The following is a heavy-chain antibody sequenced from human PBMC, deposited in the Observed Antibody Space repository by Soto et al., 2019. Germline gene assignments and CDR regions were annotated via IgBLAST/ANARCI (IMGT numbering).Heavy chain of an antibody. Sequence: QVQLVESGGGVVQPGRSLRLSCAASGFTFSSYAMHWVRQAPGKGLEWVAVISYDGSNKYYADSVKGRFTISRDNSKNTLYLQMNSLRAEDTAVYYCARDLLPSGRVYYFHYWGQGTLVTVSS. CDR1: GFTFSSYA. CDR3: ARDLLPSGRVYYFHY. V-gene: IGHV3-30-3*01. CDR2: ISYDGSNK. J-gene: IGHJ4*02. D-gene: IGHD6-13*01.